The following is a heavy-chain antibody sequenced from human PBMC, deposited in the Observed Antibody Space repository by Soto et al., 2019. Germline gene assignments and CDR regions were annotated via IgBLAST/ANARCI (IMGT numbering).Heavy chain of an antibody. CDR3: ARFGSIVVVPAAKGWFDP. J-gene: IGHJ5*02. CDR1: GGSFSGYY. CDR2: INHSGST. D-gene: IGHD2-2*01. V-gene: IGHV4-34*01. Sequence: PSETLSLTCAVYGGSFSGYYWSWIRQPPGKGLEWIGEINHSGSTNYNPSLKSRVTISVDTSKNQFSLKLSSVTAADTAVYYCARFGSIVVVPAAKGWFDPWGQGTLVTVSS.